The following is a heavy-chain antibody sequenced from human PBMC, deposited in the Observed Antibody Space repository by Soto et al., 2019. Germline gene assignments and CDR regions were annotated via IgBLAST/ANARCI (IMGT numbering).Heavy chain of an antibody. CDR1: GFTFSSYA. Sequence: PGGSLRLSCAASGFTFSSYAMSWVRQAPGKGLEWVSAISGSGGSTYYADSVKGRFTISRDNSKNTLYLQMNSLRAEDTAVYYCAKEITIFGVAPRGFDPWGQGTLVTVSS. CDR2: ISGSGGST. CDR3: AKEITIFGVAPRGFDP. D-gene: IGHD3-3*01. V-gene: IGHV3-23*01. J-gene: IGHJ5*02.